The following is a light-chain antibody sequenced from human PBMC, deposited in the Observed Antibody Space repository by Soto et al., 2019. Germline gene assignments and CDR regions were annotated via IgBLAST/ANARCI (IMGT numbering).Light chain of an antibody. CDR3: QQYNNWPPT. CDR1: QSVSSN. Sequence: QTQTTLSVSPGERATLSCRASQSVSSNLAWYQQKPGQAPRLLIYGASTRATGIPARFSGSGSGTEFTLTISSLQSEDFAVYYCQQYNNWPPTFGQGTKVDIK. J-gene: IGKJ1*01. V-gene: IGKV3-15*01. CDR2: GAS.